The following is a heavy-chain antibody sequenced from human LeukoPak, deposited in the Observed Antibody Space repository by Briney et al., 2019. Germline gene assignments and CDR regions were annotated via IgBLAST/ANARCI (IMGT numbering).Heavy chain of an antibody. CDR1: GGSISSYY. CDR3: ARDVGYCSSTSCYDWFDP. Sequence: KSSETLSLTCTVSGGSISSYYWSWIRQPAGKGLERIGRIYTSGSTNYNPSLKSRVTMSVDTSKNQFSLKLSSVTAADTAVYYCARDVGYCSSTSCYDWFDPWGQGTLVTVSS. V-gene: IGHV4-4*07. J-gene: IGHJ5*02. D-gene: IGHD2-2*01. CDR2: IYTSGST.